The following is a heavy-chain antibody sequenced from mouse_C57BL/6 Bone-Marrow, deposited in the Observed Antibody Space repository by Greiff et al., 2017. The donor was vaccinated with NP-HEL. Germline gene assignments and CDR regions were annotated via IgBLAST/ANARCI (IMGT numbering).Heavy chain of an antibody. CDR3: TRDNSNYVFAD. J-gene: IGHJ3*01. D-gene: IGHD2-5*01. V-gene: IGHV5-9-1*02. CDR2: FSSGGDYI. Sequence: EVQVVESGEGLVKPGGSLKLSCAASGFTFSSYAMSWVRQTPEKRLEWFAYFSSGGDYIYYADTVKGRFTISRDNARNTLYLQMSSLKSEDTAMYYCTRDNSNYVFADWGQGTLVTVSA. CDR1: GFTFSSYA.